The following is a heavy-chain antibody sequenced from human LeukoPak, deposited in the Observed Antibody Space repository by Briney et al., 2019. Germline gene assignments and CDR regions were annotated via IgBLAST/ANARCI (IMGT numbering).Heavy chain of an antibody. D-gene: IGHD4-23*01. CDR1: GDSISHYY. Sequence: SETLSLTCTGSGDSISHYYWSWSRQPPGKGLEWIGYIYYSGSTNYNPSLKSRVIISVDTSKNQFSLKLSSLTAADTTVYYCARGSTAPRWFPFDYWGQGTLVTVSS. CDR2: IYYSGST. V-gene: IGHV4-59*01. J-gene: IGHJ4*02. CDR3: ARGSTAPRWFPFDY.